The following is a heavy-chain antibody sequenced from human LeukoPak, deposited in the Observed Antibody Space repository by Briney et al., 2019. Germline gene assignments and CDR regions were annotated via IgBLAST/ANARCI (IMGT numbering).Heavy chain of an antibody. D-gene: IGHD1-26*01. CDR2: VSSDTSTI. J-gene: IGHJ4*02. CDR1: GFTVSSNY. V-gene: IGHV3-48*02. CDR3: ARIRSGYFDS. Sequence: PGGSLRLSCAASGFTVSSNYMSWVRQAPGKGLEWVSYVSSDTSTIYYADSVKGRFTISRDNAKNSLYLQMNSLRDEDTAVYYCARIRSGYFDSWGQGTLVTVSS.